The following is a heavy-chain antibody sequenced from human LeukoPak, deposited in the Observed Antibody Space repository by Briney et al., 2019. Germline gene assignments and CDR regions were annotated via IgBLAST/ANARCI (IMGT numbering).Heavy chain of an antibody. CDR2: ISWDGGST. CDR1: GYSISSGYY. D-gene: IGHD1-26*01. V-gene: IGHV3-43*01. J-gene: IGHJ3*02. CDR3: AKDRGWELPHDAFDI. Sequence: ETLSLTYTVSGYSISSGYYWGWIRQPPGKGLEWVSLISWDGGSTYYADSVKGRFTISRDNSKNSLYLQMISLRTEDTALYYCAKDRGWELPHDAFDIWGQGTMVTVSS.